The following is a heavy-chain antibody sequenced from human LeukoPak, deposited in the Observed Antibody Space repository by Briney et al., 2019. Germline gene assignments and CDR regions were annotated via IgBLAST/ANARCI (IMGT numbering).Heavy chain of an antibody. J-gene: IGHJ4*02. CDR3: AKRGVVIRVILVGFHKEAYYFDS. CDR1: GFAFDSYS. Sequence: PGGSLRLSCAASGFAFDSYSMNWVRQVPGKGLEWVSSISSTASFIYYADSVKGRFTISRDNPKNTLYLQMNSLRAEDTAVYFCAKRGVVIRVILVGFHKEAYYFDSWGQGALVTVSS. D-gene: IGHD3-22*01. CDR2: ISSTASFI. V-gene: IGHV3-21*04.